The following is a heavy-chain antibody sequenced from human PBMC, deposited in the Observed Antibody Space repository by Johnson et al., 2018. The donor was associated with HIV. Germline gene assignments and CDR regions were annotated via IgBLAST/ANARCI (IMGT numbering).Heavy chain of an antibody. Sequence: QVQLVESGGGVVQPGGSLRLSCAASGFTFTTYGMHWVRQAPGKGLEWVALIRYDGSNKYYVASVKGRFTISRDNFKNTLYLQMNGLRAEDTAVYYCATNRGGAFDIWGQGTMVTVSS. CDR2: IRYDGSNK. J-gene: IGHJ3*02. CDR3: ATNRGGAFDI. CDR1: GFTFTTYG. D-gene: IGHD2/OR15-2a*01. V-gene: IGHV3-30*02.